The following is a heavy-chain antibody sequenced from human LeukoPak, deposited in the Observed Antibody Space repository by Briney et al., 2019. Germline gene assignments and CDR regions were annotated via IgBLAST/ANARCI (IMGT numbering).Heavy chain of an antibody. V-gene: IGHV3-48*01. CDR2: ISSSSSII. CDR1: GFTFSTYA. J-gene: IGHJ4*02. Sequence: GGSLRLSCAASGFTFSTYAMHWVRQAPGKGLEWVSYISSSSSIIYYADSVKGRFTISRDNAKNSLYLQMNSLRAEDTAVYYCARVLSDYYFDLFDYWGQGTLVTVSS. CDR3: ARVLSDYYFDLFDY. D-gene: IGHD3-22*01.